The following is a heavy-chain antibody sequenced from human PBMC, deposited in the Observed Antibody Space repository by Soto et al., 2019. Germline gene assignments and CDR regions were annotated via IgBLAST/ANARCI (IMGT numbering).Heavy chain of an antibody. Sequence: GASGKVSCKASGYTVTSCGISWVRQAPGQGLEWMGWISAYNGNTNYAQKLQDRVTMTTDTSTSTAYMELRSLRSDDTAVYSCARAIRFLEWLFQGSGSYRPPFVAFDIWG. CDR1: GYTVTSCG. V-gene: IGHV1-18*01. CDR2: ISAYNGNT. CDR3: ARAIRFLEWLFQGSGSYRPPFVAFDI. D-gene: IGHD3-3*01. J-gene: IGHJ3*02.